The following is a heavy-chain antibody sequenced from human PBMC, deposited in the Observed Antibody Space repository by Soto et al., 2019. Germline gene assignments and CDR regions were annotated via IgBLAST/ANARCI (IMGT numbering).Heavy chain of an antibody. D-gene: IGHD6-6*01. CDR1: GFTFISYA. Sequence: TGGSLRLSCAASGFTFISYAMSWVLQAPGKGLEWVSAISGSGGSTYYADSVKGRFTISRDNSKNTLYLQMNSLRAEDTAVYYCAKDSQQLEYYFDYWGQGTLVTVS. V-gene: IGHV3-23*01. J-gene: IGHJ4*02. CDR2: ISGSGGST. CDR3: AKDSQQLEYYFDY.